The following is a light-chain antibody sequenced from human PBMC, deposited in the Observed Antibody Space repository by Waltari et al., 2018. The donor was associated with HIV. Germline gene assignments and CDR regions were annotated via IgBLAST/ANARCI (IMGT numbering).Light chain of an antibody. J-gene: IGLJ2*01. Sequence: QSALTQPASVSGSPGQSVTIPCTGTSSYVGGYTYVSWYQQHPGKAPKLMIYEVSNRPSGVSNRFSGSKSGNTASLTISGLQAEDEADYYCSSYTSSSVVFGGGTKLTVL. CDR2: EVS. CDR3: SSYTSSSVV. CDR1: SSYVGGYTY. V-gene: IGLV2-14*01.